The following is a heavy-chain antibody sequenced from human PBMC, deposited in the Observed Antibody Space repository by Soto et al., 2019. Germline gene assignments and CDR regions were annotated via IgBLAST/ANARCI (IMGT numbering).Heavy chain of an antibody. CDR3: ARDYISIFGVFTLLHYFDY. Sequence: QVQLVQSGAEVKKPGASVKVSCKASGYTFTSYGISWVRQAPGQGLEWMGWISAYNGNTNYAQKLQGRVTMTTDTSTSTAYMELRSLRSDDTAVYYCARDYISIFGVFTLLHYFDYWGQGTLVTVSS. CDR2: ISAYNGNT. CDR1: GYTFTSYG. J-gene: IGHJ4*02. D-gene: IGHD3-3*01. V-gene: IGHV1-18*01.